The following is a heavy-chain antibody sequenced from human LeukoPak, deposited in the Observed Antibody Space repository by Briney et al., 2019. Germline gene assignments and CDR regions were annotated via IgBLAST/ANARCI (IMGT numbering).Heavy chain of an antibody. Sequence: GGSLRLSCAASGFTFSSYAMSWVRQAPGKGLEWVSTISGSGGSTYYADSVKGRFTISRDNSKNALSLQMNSLRTEDTAVYYCAKAEGYDILTGLDYWGQGTLVTVSS. D-gene: IGHD3-9*01. CDR2: ISGSGGST. CDR3: AKAEGYDILTGLDY. CDR1: GFTFSSYA. J-gene: IGHJ4*02. V-gene: IGHV3-23*01.